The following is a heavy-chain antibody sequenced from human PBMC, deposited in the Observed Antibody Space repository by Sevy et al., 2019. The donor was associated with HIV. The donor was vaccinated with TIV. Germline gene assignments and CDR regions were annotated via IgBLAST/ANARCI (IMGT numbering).Heavy chain of an antibody. CDR3: TTVGFPNWGSEVFDI. Sequence: GGSLRLSCAASGFTFSIIYMNWVRQSPGKGLEWVGRMKSKIDGGTTDYAAPVKDRFTMSRDDSKNTLYLQMNSLKADDTAVYYSTTVGFPNWGSEVFDIWGQGTMVTVSS. D-gene: IGHD3-16*01. CDR1: GFTFSIIY. CDR2: MKSKIDGGTT. V-gene: IGHV3-15*01. J-gene: IGHJ3*02.